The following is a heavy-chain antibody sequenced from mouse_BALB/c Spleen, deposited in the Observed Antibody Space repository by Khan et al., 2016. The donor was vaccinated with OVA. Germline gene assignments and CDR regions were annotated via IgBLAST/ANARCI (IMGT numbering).Heavy chain of an antibody. J-gene: IGHJ3*01. CDR2: ISSGGDYT. CDR3: ASHLAGSFAY. V-gene: IGHV5-6*01. D-gene: IGHD1-1*01. Sequence: EVELVESGGDLVKPGGSLKLSCAASGFTFSSYSMYWVRQTPDKRLEWVATISSGGDYTYYPDSVKGRFTISRDDAKTTLYLQMSSLKSEDTAMYYCASHLAGSFAYWGQGTLVTVSA. CDR1: GFTFSSYS.